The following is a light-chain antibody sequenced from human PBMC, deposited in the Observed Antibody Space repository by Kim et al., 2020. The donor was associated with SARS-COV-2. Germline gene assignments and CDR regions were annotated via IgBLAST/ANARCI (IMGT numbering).Light chain of an antibody. CDR1: KLGDKY. CDR2: EDS. V-gene: IGLV3-1*01. Sequence: SYELTQPPSVSVSPGQTASITCSGDKLGDKYACWYQQKPGQSPMLVIYEDSKRPSGIPDRFSGSNSGNTATLTISGTQPMDEADYYCQAWDSRTVVFGGGTQLTVL. J-gene: IGLJ2*01. CDR3: QAWDSRTVV.